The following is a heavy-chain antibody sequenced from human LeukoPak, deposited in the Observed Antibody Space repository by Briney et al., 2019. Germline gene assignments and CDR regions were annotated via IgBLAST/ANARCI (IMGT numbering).Heavy chain of an antibody. Sequence: PGGSLRLSCAASGFTFSGSVMHWVSQASGKGLEWVGRITSKPNNYATVYAASVKGRFTISTDDSKNTAYLQMNGMKTEDTAVYYCTGGSGWYSPDYWGQGTLVTVSS. CDR3: TGGSGWYSPDY. CDR2: ITSKPNNYAT. J-gene: IGHJ4*02. V-gene: IGHV3-73*01. CDR1: GFTFSGSV. D-gene: IGHD6-19*01.